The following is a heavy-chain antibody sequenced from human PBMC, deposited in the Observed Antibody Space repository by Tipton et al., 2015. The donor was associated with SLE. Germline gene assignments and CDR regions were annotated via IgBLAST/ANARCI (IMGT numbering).Heavy chain of an antibody. CDR2: ISYDGTNK. CDR3: AKDSRGYCSSTKCPYYFDH. CDR1: GFTFRSYD. J-gene: IGHJ4*02. Sequence: SLRLSCAASGFTFRSYDMHWVRQAPGKGLEWEGVISYDGTNKYYADSVKGRFTISRDNSKNTVYLQVNSLRAEDTAVYYCAKDSRGYCSSTKCPYYFDHWGQGTLVPVSS. V-gene: IGHV3-30*14. D-gene: IGHD2-2*01.